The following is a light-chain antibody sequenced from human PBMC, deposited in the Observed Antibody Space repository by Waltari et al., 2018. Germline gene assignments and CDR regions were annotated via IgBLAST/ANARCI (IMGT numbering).Light chain of an antibody. CDR3: QQCNSYLLT. CDR2: EAS. CDR1: QSIGSS. J-gene: IGKJ4*01. Sequence: DIQMTQSPSTLSASVGARVPITSRASQSIGSSLAWYQQKPGKAPKVVIYEASSLESGVPSRFSGSGSVTEFTLTISSLQPDDFATYYCQQCNSYLLTFGGGTKVEIK. V-gene: IGKV1-5*03.